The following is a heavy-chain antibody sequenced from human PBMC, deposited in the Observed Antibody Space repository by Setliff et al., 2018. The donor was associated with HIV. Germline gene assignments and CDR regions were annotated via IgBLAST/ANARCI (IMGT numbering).Heavy chain of an antibody. CDR3: ARDPWGEGHSY. CDR2: INNGNT. V-gene: IGHV1-18*04. D-gene: IGHD3-16*01. CDR1: GYTFTGYY. Sequence: ASVKVSCKAFGYTFTGYYIHWVRQAPGQGLEWMGRINNGNTHYAQKLQGRVTMFTDTSTTTAYMELRSLTSDDTAVYYCARDPWGEGHSYWGQGTLVTVSS. J-gene: IGHJ4*02.